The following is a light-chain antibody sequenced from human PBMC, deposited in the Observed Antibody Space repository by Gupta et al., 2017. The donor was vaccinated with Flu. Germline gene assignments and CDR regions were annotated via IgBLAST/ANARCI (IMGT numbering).Light chain of an antibody. CDR2: KTS. CDR3: QQYEAYPLT. V-gene: IGKV1-5*03. CDR1: QNIGSW. Sequence: PSTLSASVGDRVTITCRASQNIGSWLAWYQQKPGKAPKLLIYKTSRVESGVPSRFSGSGSGTEFTLTISSLQPDDLAAYYCQQYEAYPLTFGGGTKVEIK. J-gene: IGKJ4*01.